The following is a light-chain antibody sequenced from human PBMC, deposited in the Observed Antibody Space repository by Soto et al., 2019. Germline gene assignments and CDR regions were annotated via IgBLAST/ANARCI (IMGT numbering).Light chain of an antibody. Sequence: QSVLTQPVSVSGSPGQSITISCTGTSSDVGGYNYVSWYQQHPGKAPKLMIYDVSNRPSGVSNRFSGSKSGNTASLTISGLQAEEEADYYCSSYTSSSTVFGTGTKVTVL. CDR1: SSDVGGYNY. CDR2: DVS. J-gene: IGLJ1*01. CDR3: SSYTSSSTV. V-gene: IGLV2-14*01.